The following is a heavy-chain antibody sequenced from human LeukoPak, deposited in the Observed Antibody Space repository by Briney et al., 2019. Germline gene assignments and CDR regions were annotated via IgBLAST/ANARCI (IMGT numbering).Heavy chain of an antibody. CDR1: GYTFTSFG. J-gene: IGHJ3*02. CDR3: AVVAATGAFDI. Sequence: ASVKVSCKASGYTFTSFGTNWVRQAPGQGLEWMGRINPNSGGTNYAQKFQGRVTMTRDTSISTAYMELSRLRSDDTAVYYCAVVAATGAFDIWGQGTMVTVSS. D-gene: IGHD2-15*01. CDR2: INPNSGGT. V-gene: IGHV1-2*06.